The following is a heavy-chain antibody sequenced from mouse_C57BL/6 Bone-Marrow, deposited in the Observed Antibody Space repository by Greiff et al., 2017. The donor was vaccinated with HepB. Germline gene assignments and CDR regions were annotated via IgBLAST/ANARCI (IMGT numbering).Heavy chain of an antibody. V-gene: IGHV2-6-1*01. Sequence: QVQLKESGPGLVAPSQSLSITCTVSGFSLTSYGVHWVRQPPGKGLEWLVVIWSDGSTTYNSALKSRLSISKDNSKSQVFLKMNSLQTDDTAMYYCARHYYDYDDWYFDVWGTGTTVTVSS. CDR1: GFSLTSYG. D-gene: IGHD2-4*01. CDR3: ARHYYDYDDWYFDV. CDR2: IWSDGST. J-gene: IGHJ1*03.